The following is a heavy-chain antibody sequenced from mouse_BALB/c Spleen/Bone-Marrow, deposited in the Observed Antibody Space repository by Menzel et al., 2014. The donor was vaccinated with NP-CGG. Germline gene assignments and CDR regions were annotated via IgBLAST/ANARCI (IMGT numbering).Heavy chain of an antibody. J-gene: IGHJ4*01. Sequence: VQLKQSGAELVKPGASVKLSCTASGFNIKDTYMHWVKQRPEQGLEWIGRIDPANGNTKYDPKFQGKATITADTSSNTACLQLSSLTSEDTAVYYGSSYAMDYWGQGTSVTVSS. CDR1: GFNIKDTY. CDR3: SSYAMDY. V-gene: IGHV14-3*02. CDR2: IDPANGNT.